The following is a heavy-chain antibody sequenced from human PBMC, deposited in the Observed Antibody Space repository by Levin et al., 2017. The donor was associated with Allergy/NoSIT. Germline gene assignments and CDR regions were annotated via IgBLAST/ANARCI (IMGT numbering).Heavy chain of an antibody. D-gene: IGHD3-22*01. CDR1: GFTFSSYA. CDR3: AKDKGWGYYDSSGYLDY. Sequence: GGSLRLSCAASGFTFSSYAMSWVRQAPGKGLEWVSAISGSGGSTYYADSVKGRFTISRDNSKNTLYLQMNSLRAEDTAVYYCAKDKGWGYYDSSGYLDYWGQGTLVTVSS. V-gene: IGHV3-23*01. J-gene: IGHJ4*02. CDR2: ISGSGGST.